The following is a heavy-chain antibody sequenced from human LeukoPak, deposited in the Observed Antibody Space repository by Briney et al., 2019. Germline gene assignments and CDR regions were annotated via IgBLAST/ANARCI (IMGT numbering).Heavy chain of an antibody. V-gene: IGHV2-70*01. J-gene: IGHJ6*02. Sequence: SGPTLVNPTQTLTLTCTFSGFSLSTNGMCVSWIPQPPGKALAWLALIDWDDDIYYSTPLKTRLTMSKGTSNNQVVLTMTNMDPGDTATYYCARIPGNTYDDGMDVWGQGTTVTVSS. CDR1: GFSLSTNGMC. CDR2: IDWDDDI. D-gene: IGHD2/OR15-2a*01. CDR3: ARIPGNTYDDGMDV.